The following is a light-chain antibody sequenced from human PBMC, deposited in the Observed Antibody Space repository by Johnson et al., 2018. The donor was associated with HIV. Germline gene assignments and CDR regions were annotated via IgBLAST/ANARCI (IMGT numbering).Light chain of an antibody. CDR3: GAWDSSLNTYV. Sequence: QSVLTQPPSVSAAPGQKVTISCSGSSSNIEHNYISWYQQLPGTAPKLLIYENHKRPSGIPDRFSGSKSGTSATLGITGLQTGDEGDYYCGAWDSSLNTYVFGTGTKVTVL. CDR1: SSNIEHNY. J-gene: IGLJ1*01. CDR2: ENH. V-gene: IGLV1-51*02.